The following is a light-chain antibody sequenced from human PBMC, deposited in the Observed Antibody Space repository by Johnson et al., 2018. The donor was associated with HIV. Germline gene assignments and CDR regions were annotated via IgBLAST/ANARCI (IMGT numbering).Light chain of an antibody. Sequence: QSVLKQPPSVSAAPGQKVTISCSGSSSNIGNNYVSWYQQLPGTAPKLLIYENNKRPSGIPDRFSGSKSGTSATLGITGLQTGDEADYYCGTWDSSLSAGGVFRTGTKVTVL. CDR3: GTWDSSLSAGGV. CDR1: SSNIGNNY. J-gene: IGLJ1*01. CDR2: ENN. V-gene: IGLV1-51*02.